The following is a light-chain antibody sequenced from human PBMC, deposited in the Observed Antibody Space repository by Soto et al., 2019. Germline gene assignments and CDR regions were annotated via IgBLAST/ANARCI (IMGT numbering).Light chain of an antibody. CDR1: QTISSW. J-gene: IGKJ1*01. CDR3: QHYNSYSEA. V-gene: IGKV1-5*03. Sequence: DIQMTQSPSSVCGSGGCTVTITCRASQTISSWLAWYQQKPGKAPKLLIYKASTLKSGVPSRFSGSGSGTEFTLTISSLQPDDFATYYCQHYNSYSEAFGQGTKV. CDR2: KAS.